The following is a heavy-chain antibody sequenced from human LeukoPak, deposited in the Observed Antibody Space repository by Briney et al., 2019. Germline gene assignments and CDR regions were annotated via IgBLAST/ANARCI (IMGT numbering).Heavy chain of an antibody. D-gene: IGHD2-2*01. V-gene: IGHV1-69*05. CDR2: IIPIFGTA. CDR1: GGTFSSYA. Sequence: SVKVSCKASGGTFSSYAISWVRQAPGQGLEWMGGIIPIFGTANYAQKFQGRVTITTDESTSTAYMELSSLRSEDTAVCYCARSPGGLVVPAAYDYWGQGTLVTVSS. CDR3: ARSPGGLVVPAAYDY. J-gene: IGHJ4*02.